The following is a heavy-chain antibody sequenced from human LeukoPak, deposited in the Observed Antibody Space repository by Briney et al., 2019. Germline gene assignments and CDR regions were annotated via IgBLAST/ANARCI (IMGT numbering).Heavy chain of an antibody. J-gene: IGHJ4*02. CDR3: ARARGDYGDYEHYCDY. V-gene: IGHV4-31*11. Sequence: SETLSLTCAVSGGSISSGGYSWSWIRQPPGKGLEWIGYIYYSGSTYYNPSLKSRVTISVDTSKNQFSLKLSSVTAADTAVYYCARARGDYGDYEHYCDYWGQGTLVTVSS. CDR2: IYYSGST. D-gene: IGHD4-17*01. CDR1: GGSISSGGYS.